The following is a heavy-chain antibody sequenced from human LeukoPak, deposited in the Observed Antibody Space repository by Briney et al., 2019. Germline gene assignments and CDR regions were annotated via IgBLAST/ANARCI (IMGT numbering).Heavy chain of an antibody. Sequence: PSETLSLTCTVSGGSISSYYWRWIRPPPGKGLEWIGYIYYSGSTNYNPSLKSRVTISVDTSKNQFSLKLSSVTAADTAVYYCARLRAGGYSYGPRYYFDYWGQGTLVTVSS. CDR1: GGSISSYY. CDR3: ARLRAGGYSYGPRYYFDY. J-gene: IGHJ4*02. CDR2: IYYSGST. D-gene: IGHD5-18*01. V-gene: IGHV4-59*08.